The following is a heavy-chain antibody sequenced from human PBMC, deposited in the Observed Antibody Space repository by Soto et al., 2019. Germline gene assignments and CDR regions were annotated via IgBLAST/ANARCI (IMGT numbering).Heavy chain of an antibody. CDR2: LFGGGGT. D-gene: IGHD6-13*01. CDR3: AGDGQLVPLD. CDR1: GFTVSNNY. V-gene: IGHV3-66*01. Sequence: EVQLVESGGGLVQPGGSPRLSCAASGFTVSNNYMSWVRXXXGKGLEWVSVLFGGGGTYYADSVKDRFIISRDNSKXTXSLXXXSXXAXDTGVYYCAGDGQLVPLDWGQGTLVTVSS. J-gene: IGHJ4*02.